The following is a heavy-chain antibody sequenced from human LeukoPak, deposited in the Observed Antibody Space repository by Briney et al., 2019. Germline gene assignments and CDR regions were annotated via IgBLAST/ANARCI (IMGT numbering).Heavy chain of an antibody. V-gene: IGHV3-72*01. Sequence: GGSLRLSCAASGFTFSDHYMDWVRQAPGKGLEWVGRSRNKANSYSTEYAASVKGRFTISRDDSKNSLYLHLNSLRDEDTAVYYCARDTVNGPFVISLDLWGQGVLVTVSS. J-gene: IGHJ5*02. CDR1: GFTFSDHY. CDR3: ARDTVNGPFVISLDL. CDR2: SRNKANSYST. D-gene: IGHD2-8*01.